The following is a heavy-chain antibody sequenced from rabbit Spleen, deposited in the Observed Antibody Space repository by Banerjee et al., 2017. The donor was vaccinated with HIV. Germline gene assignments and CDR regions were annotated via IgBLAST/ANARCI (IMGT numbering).Heavy chain of an antibody. CDR1: GFSFSSRYY. J-gene: IGHJ4*01. CDR2: INTYTGKP. Sequence: QEQLVESGGGLVQPGGSLTLSCKASGFSFSSRYYMCWVRQAPGKGLQWIACINTYTGKPVYATWAKGRFTISKTSSTTVTLQMTSLTAADTATYFCARGTSGSGYYSGSLSLWGPGTLVTVS. V-gene: IGHV1S45*01. D-gene: IGHD1-1*01. CDR3: ARGTSGSGYYSGSLSL.